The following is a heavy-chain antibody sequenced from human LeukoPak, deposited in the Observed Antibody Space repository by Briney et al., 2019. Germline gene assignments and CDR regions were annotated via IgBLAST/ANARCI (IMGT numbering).Heavy chain of an antibody. CDR2: IIPIFGTA. Sequence: ASVKVSCKASGGTFSSYAISWVRQAPGQGLEWMGGIIPIFGTANYAQKFQGRVTITTDESTSTAYMELSSLRSEHTAMYYCATLTPWSGDDGGDLDYWGPGTLVTVSS. J-gene: IGHJ4*02. V-gene: IGHV1-69*05. D-gene: IGHD3-3*01. CDR1: GGTFSSYA. CDR3: ATLTPWSGDDGGDLDY.